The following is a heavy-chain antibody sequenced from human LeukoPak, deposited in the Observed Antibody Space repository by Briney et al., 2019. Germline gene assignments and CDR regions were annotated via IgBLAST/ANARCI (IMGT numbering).Heavy chain of an antibody. CDR2: IGTAGDT. D-gene: IGHD3-3*01. CDR3: ARGSRGYDFWSGSHNYMDV. V-gene: IGHV3-13*01. CDR1: GFTFSSYD. J-gene: IGHJ6*03. Sequence: GGSLRLSCAASGFTFSSYDMHWVRQATGKGLEWVSAIGTAGDTYYPGSVKGRFTISRENAKNSLYLQMNSLRAGDTAVYYCARGSRGYDFWSGSHNYMDVWGKGTTVTASS.